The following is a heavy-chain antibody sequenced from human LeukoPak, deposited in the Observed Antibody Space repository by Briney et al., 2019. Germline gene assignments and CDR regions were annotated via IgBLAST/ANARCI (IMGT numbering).Heavy chain of an antibody. CDR1: GFTFRSYA. CDR2: IGDSGGST. D-gene: IGHD5-18*01. V-gene: IGHV3-23*01. J-gene: IGHJ4*02. Sequence: PGGSLRLSCEASGFTFRSYAMTWVRQAPGKGLEWVSTIGDSGGSTYHADSVKGRFTISRDNSRDALHLQMNSLRAEDTAVYYCARDLFPDTVENYWGQGTLATVSS. CDR3: ARDLFPDTVENY.